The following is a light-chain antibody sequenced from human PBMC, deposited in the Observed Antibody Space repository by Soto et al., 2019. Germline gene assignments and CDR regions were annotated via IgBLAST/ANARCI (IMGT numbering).Light chain of an antibody. Sequence: IPMTQSPSSVSASVGDRVTITCRASQGIDNWLAWYQQKPGQAPKLLIFLASRFQSGVPSRFSGRGSGSDFTLTISSLQPEDFATYYCQQGKSLPLTFGGGTKVE. CDR1: QGIDNW. J-gene: IGKJ4*01. CDR3: QQGKSLPLT. CDR2: LAS. V-gene: IGKV1-12*01.